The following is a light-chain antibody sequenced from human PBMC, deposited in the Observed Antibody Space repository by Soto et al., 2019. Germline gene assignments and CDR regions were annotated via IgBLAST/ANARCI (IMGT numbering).Light chain of an antibody. CDR1: SSNIGAGYD. CDR2: GNS. CDR3: QSYNRSLSGQV. Sequence: QSVLTQPPSVSGAPGQTITISCTGSSSNIGAGYDVHWYQQFPGTAPKLLIYGNSNRPSGIPNRFSGSKSGTSASLAITGLQAEDEADYYCQSYNRSLSGQVFGGGTKLTVL. J-gene: IGLJ2*01. V-gene: IGLV1-40*01.